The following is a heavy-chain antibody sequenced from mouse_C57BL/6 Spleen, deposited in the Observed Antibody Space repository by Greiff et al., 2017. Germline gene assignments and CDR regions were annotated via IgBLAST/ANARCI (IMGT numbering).Heavy chain of an antibody. D-gene: IGHD2-3*01. V-gene: IGHV1-66*01. CDR2: IYPGSGNT. J-gene: IGHJ4*01. CDR1: GYSSTSYY. CDR3: ARDGPYAMDY. Sequence: VQLQQSGPELVKPGASVKISCKASGYSSTSYYIHWVKQRPGQGLEWIGWIYPGSGNTKYNEKFKGKATLTADTSSSTAYMQLSSLTSEDSAVYYCARDGPYAMDYWGQGTSVTVSS.